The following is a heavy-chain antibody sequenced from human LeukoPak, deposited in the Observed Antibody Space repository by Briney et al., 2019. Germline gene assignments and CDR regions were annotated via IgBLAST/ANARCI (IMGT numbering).Heavy chain of an antibody. CDR3: ARPYCNGGSCHDYFDY. D-gene: IGHD2-15*01. CDR1: GYTFTGYY. J-gene: IGHJ4*02. CDR2: MNPYSGGT. V-gene: IGHV1-2*02. Sequence: GASVKLSCKASGYTFTGYYMHWVREAPGQGLEWMGWMNPYSGGTNYAQKFQGRVTMTRDTSISTAYMELRRLSSDDTAIYYCARPYCNGGSCHDYFDYWGQGTLVSVSS.